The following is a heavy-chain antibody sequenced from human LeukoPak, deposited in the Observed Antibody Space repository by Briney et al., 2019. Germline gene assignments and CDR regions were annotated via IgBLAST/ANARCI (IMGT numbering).Heavy chain of an antibody. CDR2: INPNSGGS. J-gene: IGHJ4*02. V-gene: IGHV1-2*02. CDR1: GYTFTGYY. Sequence: ASVKVSCKASGYTFTGYYMHWVRQAPGQGLEWLGWINPNSGGSNYAQKFQGRVTMTRDTSISTAYMELSSLRSEDTAVYYCATGNSGYDYFFDYWGQGTLVTVSS. D-gene: IGHD5-12*01. CDR3: ATGNSGYDYFFDY.